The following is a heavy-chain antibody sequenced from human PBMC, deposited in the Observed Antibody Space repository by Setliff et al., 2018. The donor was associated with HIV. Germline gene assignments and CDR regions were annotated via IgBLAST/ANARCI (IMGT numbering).Heavy chain of an antibody. D-gene: IGHD3-10*01. CDR3: ARGSNYYGSGSYLPLGY. J-gene: IGHJ4*02. Sequence: SETLSLTCAVYGGSFNDYYWTWIRQPPGKGLEWIGEIDHSGSTKYHASLKSRVTISIDTSKNQISLKLSSVTAADTAVYYCARGSNYYGSGSYLPLGYWGQGTLVTVSS. CDR2: IDHSGST. V-gene: IGHV4-34*01. CDR1: GGSFNDYY.